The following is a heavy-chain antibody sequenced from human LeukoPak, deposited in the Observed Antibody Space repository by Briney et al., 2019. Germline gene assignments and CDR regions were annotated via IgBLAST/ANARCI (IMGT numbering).Heavy chain of an antibody. CDR2: LNSDGSST. J-gene: IGHJ4*02. D-gene: IGHD3-16*01. CDR1: GFTFSNYW. V-gene: IGHV3-74*01. Sequence: GGSLRLSCAASGFTFSNYWMHWVRHAPGKGLVWVLRLNSDGSSTNYADSVKGRFTISRDNAKNTLYLQMNSLRDEDTAVFYCARSRYDYIWGIDYWGQGTLVTISS. CDR3: ARSRYDYIWGIDY.